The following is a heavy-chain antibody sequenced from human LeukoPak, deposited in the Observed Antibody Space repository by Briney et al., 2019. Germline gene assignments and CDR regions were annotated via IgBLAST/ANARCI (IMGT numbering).Heavy chain of an antibody. CDR2: IYSGGNT. V-gene: IGHV3-53*01. D-gene: IGHD6-13*01. CDR1: GLTVGSNC. J-gene: IGHJ4*02. CDR3: AKDPGSWSYYFDY. Sequence: GGSLRLSCAASGLTVGSNCMSWVRQAPGKGLEWVSFIYSGGNTYYADSVKGRFTISRDNSKNTLYLQMNSLRAEDTAVYYCAKDPGSWSYYFDYWGQGTLVTVSS.